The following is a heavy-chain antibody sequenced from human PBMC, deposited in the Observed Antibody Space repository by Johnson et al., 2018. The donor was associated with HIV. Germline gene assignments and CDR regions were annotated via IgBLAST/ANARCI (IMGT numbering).Heavy chain of an antibody. CDR2: ISYDGSNK. D-gene: IGHD6-19*01. V-gene: IGHV3-30-3*01. CDR1: GFTFSSSP. J-gene: IGHJ3*02. Sequence: QVPLVESGGGVLQPARSLSLSCAASGFTFSSSPLYWVRQAPGQGLEWVALISYDGSNKYYADSVKGRFTISRDNSKNTLYLQMNSLRAEDTAVYYCARTTYSSPDPFDSWGQGTVVTVSS. CDR3: ARTTYSSPDPFDS.